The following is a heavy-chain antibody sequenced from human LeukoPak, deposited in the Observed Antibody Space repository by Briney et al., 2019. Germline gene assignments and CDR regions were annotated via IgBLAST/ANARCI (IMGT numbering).Heavy chain of an antibody. CDR1: GFTFTNYG. CDR2: IWYDGSKK. J-gene: IGHJ4*02. Sequence: GGSLRLSCAASGFTFTNYGFYWVRQAPGKGLEWVALIWYDGSKKYYADSVKGRFTISRDNSKNTLFLQMNSLRAEDTAVYYCARDISYGSLDYWGKGTLVTASS. D-gene: IGHD6-13*01. V-gene: IGHV3-33*01. CDR3: ARDISYGSLDY.